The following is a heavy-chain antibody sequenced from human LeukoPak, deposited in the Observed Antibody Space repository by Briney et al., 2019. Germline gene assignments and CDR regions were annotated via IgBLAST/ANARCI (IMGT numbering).Heavy chain of an antibody. J-gene: IGHJ6*02. Sequence: GGSLRLSCAASGFTFTSYAMTWVRQAPGKGLEWVSGISNSGSSTYYADSVKGRFTISRDNSKNTLYLQLSILRAEDTAVYYSANTMVRGSYNMDVWGQGTTVTVSS. V-gene: IGHV3-23*01. CDR3: ANTMVRGSYNMDV. CDR1: GFTFTSYA. D-gene: IGHD3-10*01. CDR2: ISNSGSST.